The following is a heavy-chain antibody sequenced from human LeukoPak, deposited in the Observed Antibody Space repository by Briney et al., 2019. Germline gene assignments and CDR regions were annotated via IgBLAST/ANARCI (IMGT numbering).Heavy chain of an antibody. V-gene: IGHV3-74*01. CDR2: FNSDGRSA. J-gene: IGHJ4*02. Sequence: PGGSLRLSCAASGFTFSTYWMHWVRQAPGKGRVWVSRFNSDGRSAYYADSVKGRFTISRDNAKNTLYLQMNSLRAEDTAVYYCARGRYYLDSWGQGTLVTVSS. CDR3: ARGRYYLDS. D-gene: IGHD4-17*01. CDR1: GFTFSTYW.